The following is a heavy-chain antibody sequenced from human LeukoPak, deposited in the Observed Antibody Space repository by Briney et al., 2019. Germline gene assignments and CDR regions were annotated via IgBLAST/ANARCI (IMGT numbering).Heavy chain of an antibody. V-gene: IGHV3-30-3*01. D-gene: IGHD3-22*01. CDR2: ISYDGNSK. J-gene: IGHJ4*02. CDR3: ARGPGYYYGDY. Sequence: PGRSLRLSCAASGFNFNNCAMHWVRQPSGKGLEWEAVISYDGNSKYYADSVKGRFTISRDNSKNTLYLQMNSLRPEDTAMYYCARGPGYYYGDYWGQGTLVTVSS. CDR1: GFNFNNCA.